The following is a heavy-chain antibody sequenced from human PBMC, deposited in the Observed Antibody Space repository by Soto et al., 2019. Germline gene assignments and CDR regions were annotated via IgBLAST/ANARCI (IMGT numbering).Heavy chain of an antibody. D-gene: IGHD6-13*01. CDR3: AVVAAALGGPDY. V-gene: IGHV1-69*13. CDR2: IIPIFGTA. Sequence: GASVKVSCKASGGTFSSYAISWVRQAPGQGLEWMGGIIPIFGTANYAQKFQGRVTITADESTSTAYMELSSLRSEDTAVYYCAVVAAALGGPDYWGQGTLVTVSS. J-gene: IGHJ4*02. CDR1: GGTFSSYA.